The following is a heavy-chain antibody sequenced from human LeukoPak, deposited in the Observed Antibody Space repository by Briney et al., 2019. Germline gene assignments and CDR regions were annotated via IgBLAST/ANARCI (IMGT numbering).Heavy chain of an antibody. CDR2: ISSSSSTI. CDR3: AKGPYDSSGYYPYYFDY. CDR1: GFTFSTYS. Sequence: GGSLRLSCAASGFTFSTYSMTWVRQAPGKGLEWVSYISSSSSTIYYADSVKGRFTISRDNSKNTLYLQMNSLRAEDTAVYYCAKGPYDSSGYYPYYFDYWGQGTLVTVSS. D-gene: IGHD3-22*01. V-gene: IGHV3-48*01. J-gene: IGHJ4*02.